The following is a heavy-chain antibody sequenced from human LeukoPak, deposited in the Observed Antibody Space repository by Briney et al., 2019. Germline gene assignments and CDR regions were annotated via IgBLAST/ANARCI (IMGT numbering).Heavy chain of an antibody. CDR1: GFSFISYE. J-gene: IGHJ4*02. V-gene: IGHV4-34*01. CDR2: INHSGST. Sequence: GSLRLSCAASGFSFISYEMNWVRQAPGKGLEWIGEINHSGSTNYNPSLKSRVTISVDTSKNQFSLKLSSVTAADTAVYYCARHLGYYFDYWGQGTLVTVSS. CDR3: ARHLGYYFDY. D-gene: IGHD7-27*01.